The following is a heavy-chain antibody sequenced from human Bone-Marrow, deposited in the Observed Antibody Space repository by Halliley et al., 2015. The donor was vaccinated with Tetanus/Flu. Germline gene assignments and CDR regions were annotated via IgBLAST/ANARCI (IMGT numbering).Heavy chain of an antibody. Sequence: GVEGLGGIGVYKGITKYSQRSQGRVTMTADTTTSTAYMDLRSLTSDDTAVYYCAREAGDWDYWGQGTLVTVSS. CDR2: IGVYKGIT. CDR3: AREAGDWDY. V-gene: IGHV1-18*01. J-gene: IGHJ4*02. D-gene: IGHD7-27*01.